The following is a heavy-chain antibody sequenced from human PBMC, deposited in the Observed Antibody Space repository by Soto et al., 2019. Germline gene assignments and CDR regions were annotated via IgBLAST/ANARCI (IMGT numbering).Heavy chain of an antibody. CDR3: ARKVWNQYFDY. J-gene: IGHJ4*02. CDR2: ISSSSNTI. Sequence: DGSLRLSCAASGFSFSDYYMSWIRLAPGKGLEWVSSISSSSNTISYADSVKGRFTFSRDNAKNSLYLQINSLRAEDTAVYYCARKVWNQYFDYWGQGTMVTVYS. V-gene: IGHV3-11*01. CDR1: GFSFSDYY. D-gene: IGHD1-1*01.